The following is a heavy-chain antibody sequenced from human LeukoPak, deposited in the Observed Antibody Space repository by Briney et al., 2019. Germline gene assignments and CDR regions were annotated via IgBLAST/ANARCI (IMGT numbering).Heavy chain of an antibody. CDR3: ARARRSSSSGASGY. CDR1: GFTFSSYA. D-gene: IGHD6-6*01. Sequence: PGGSLRLSCAASGFTFSSYAMHWVRQAPGKGLEWVAVISHDGSNKYYADSVKGRFTISRDNSKNTLYLQMNSLRAEDTAVYYCARARRSSSSGASGYWGQGTLVTVSS. CDR2: ISHDGSNK. V-gene: IGHV3-30-3*01. J-gene: IGHJ4*02.